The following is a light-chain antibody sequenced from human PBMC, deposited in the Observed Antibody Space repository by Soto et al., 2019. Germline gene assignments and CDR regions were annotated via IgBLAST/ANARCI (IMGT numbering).Light chain of an antibody. J-gene: IGLJ3*02. CDR2: DVS. V-gene: IGLV2-14*01. Sequence: QSVLTQPASVSGSPGQSITISCTGTSSDVGGYNYVSWYQQQLGKAPKLIIYDVSNRPSGVSNRFSGSKSGYTASLTISGLQAEDEADYYCSSYASGSSVVFGGWTKLTVL. CDR1: SSDVGGYNY. CDR3: SSYASGSSVV.